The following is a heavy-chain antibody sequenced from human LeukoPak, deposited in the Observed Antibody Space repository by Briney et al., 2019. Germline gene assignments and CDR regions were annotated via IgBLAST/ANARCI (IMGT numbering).Heavy chain of an antibody. V-gene: IGHV4-34*01. CDR3: AKGTVVVVAMNAFDI. CDR2: INHSGST. Sequence: HPSETLSLTCAVYGGSFSGYYWSWIRQPPGKGLEWIGEINHSGSTNYNPSLKSRVTISVDTSKNQFSLKLSSVTAADTAVYYCAKGTVVVVAMNAFDIWGQGTIVTVSS. D-gene: IGHD2-15*01. CDR1: GGSFSGYY. J-gene: IGHJ3*02.